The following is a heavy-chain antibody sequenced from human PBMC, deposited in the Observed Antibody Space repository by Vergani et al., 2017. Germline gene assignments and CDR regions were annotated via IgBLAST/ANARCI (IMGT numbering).Heavy chain of an antibody. D-gene: IGHD5-12*01. Sequence: QEQLVQSGSELSDPGASVKVFCKASGYPFSSSVMNWVRQAPGQGLDWMGWINTITGNATYAQGFKVRIVFSFVIRVSTAYLQVSQLRTEDSAVCFCASARLGLYGWLLAYKNEYAVDVWVQGTTVIVS. V-gene: IGHV7-4-1*02. CDR1: GYPFSSSV. CDR2: INTITGNA. CDR3: ASARLGLYGWLLAYKNEYAVDV. J-gene: IGHJ6*02.